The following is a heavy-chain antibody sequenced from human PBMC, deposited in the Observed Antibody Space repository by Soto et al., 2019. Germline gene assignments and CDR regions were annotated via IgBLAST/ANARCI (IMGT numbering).Heavy chain of an antibody. CDR1: GGTFGNTA. D-gene: IGHD3-3*01. V-gene: IGHV1-69*12. CDR3: ARDGDPGYSFWSGPLGGGRFDP. CDR2: IVPLFGTA. Sequence: QVQLVQSGAEVKEPGSSVNVSCKTSGGTFGNTAVTWVRQVPGQGLEWIGGIVPLFGTANYAQKFRGRVMISADESTSTAYMDPGSLRSDDTAIYYCARDGDPGYSFWSGPLGGGRFDPWGQGTLVTVSS. J-gene: IGHJ5*02.